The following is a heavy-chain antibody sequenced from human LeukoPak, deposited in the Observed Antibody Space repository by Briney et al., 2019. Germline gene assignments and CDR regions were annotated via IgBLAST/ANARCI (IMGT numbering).Heavy chain of an antibody. CDR3: ARGLYYYGSNYYFDY. V-gene: IGHV4-39*07. CDR2: IYYSGST. Sequence: SETLSLTCTVSGGSISSSSYYWGWIRQPPGKGLEWIGSIYYSGSTYYNPSLKSRVTISVDTSKNQFSLKLSSVTAADTAVYYCARGLYYYGSNYYFDYWGQGTLVTVSS. D-gene: IGHD3-10*01. J-gene: IGHJ4*02. CDR1: GGSISSSSYY.